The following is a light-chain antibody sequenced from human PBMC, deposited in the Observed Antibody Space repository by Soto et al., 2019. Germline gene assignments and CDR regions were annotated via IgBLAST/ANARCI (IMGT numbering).Light chain of an antibody. V-gene: IGLV1-44*01. CDR2: SNN. CDR3: CSYAGTTTV. CDR1: SSNIGSNT. Sequence: QAVVTQPPSASGTPGQRVTISCSGSSSNIGSNTVNWYQQLPGTAPKLLIYSNNQRPSGVPDRFSGSKSGTSASLAISGLQSEDEADYYCCSYAGTTTVFGGGTKVTVL. J-gene: IGLJ2*01.